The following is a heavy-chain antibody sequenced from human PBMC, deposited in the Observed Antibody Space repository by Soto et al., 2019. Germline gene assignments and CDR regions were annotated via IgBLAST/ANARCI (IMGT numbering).Heavy chain of an antibody. D-gene: IGHD4-17*01. CDR2: ISSSSSYT. J-gene: IGHJ4*02. Sequence: QVQLVESGGGLVKPGGSLRLSCAASGFTFSDYYMSWIRQAPGKGLEWVSYISSSSSYTNYADSVKGRFTISRDNAKNSLYLQMNSLRAEDTAVYYCARDSLYMTTVTTGFDYWGQGTLVTVSS. CDR1: GFTFSDYY. CDR3: ARDSLYMTTVTTGFDY. V-gene: IGHV3-11*06.